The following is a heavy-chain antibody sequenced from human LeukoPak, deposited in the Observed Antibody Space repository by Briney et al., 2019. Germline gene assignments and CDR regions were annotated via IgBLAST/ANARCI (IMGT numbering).Heavy chain of an antibody. CDR3: ARDRALGGWLLTFDY. CDR2: IYYTGST. CDR1: GGSTSSYY. D-gene: IGHD5-24*01. V-gene: IGHV4-59*01. J-gene: IGHJ4*02. Sequence: SETLSLTCAVSGGSTSSYYWSWIRQPPGKGLEWIGYIYYTGSTNYNPSLESRVTISVDTSKSQFSLKLTSVTAADTAVYFCARDRALGGWLLTFDYWGRGTLVTVSS.